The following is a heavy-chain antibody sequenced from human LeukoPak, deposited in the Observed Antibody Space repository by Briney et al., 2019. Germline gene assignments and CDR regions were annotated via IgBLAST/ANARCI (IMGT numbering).Heavy chain of an antibody. CDR1: GYSFTTYW. Sequence: PWEALKIPLKGSGYSFTTYWIGWVRPIPGKGLELMGIILLDESDKIYSPSFQSQLTISVDKSIRTPYLPGNRQNASDTAMYYRASRYDERSGTSNYFDYWGQGTLVTVSS. CDR3: ASRYDERSGTSNYFDY. CDR2: ILLDESDK. V-gene: IGHV5-51*01. J-gene: IGHJ4*02. D-gene: IGHD3-10*01.